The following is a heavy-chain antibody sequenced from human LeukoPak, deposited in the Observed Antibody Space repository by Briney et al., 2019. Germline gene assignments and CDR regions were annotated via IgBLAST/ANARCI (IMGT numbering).Heavy chain of an antibody. CDR3: ASLHQVRGLTVFDY. Sequence: PSETLSLTCALYGGSFNDYYWSWIRQPPGKGLEWIGEINHSGSTSYNPSLKSRVTISVDTSKNQFSLKLSSVTAADTAVYYCASLHQVRGLTVFDYWGQGALVTVS. CDR2: INHSGST. V-gene: IGHV4-34*01. D-gene: IGHD3-10*01. CDR1: GGSFNDYY. J-gene: IGHJ4*02.